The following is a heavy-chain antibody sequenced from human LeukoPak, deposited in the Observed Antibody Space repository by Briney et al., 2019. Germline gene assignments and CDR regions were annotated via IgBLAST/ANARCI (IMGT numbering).Heavy chain of an antibody. J-gene: IGHJ4*02. V-gene: IGHV3-74*01. CDR3: ARDRYPAAREFDY. CDR2: LDTDGSDT. CDR1: GFTFSNYW. D-gene: IGHD2-2*01. Sequence: GGSLRLSCAASGFTFSNYWMHWVRQAPGKGLVWVSRLDTDGSDTSYADSVKGRFTISRDNAKNTLYLQMDNLRAEDTAMYYCARDRYPAAREFDYWGQGTLVTVSS.